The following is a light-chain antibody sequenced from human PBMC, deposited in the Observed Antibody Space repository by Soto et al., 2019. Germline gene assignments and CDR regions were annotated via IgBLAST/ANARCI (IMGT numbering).Light chain of an antibody. Sequence: EIVMTQSRATLSVFPGERATLSCRASQSVSSSVAWYQKKPGQAPRLLIYGASTRATGIPARFSGSGSVTEFTLTISSQQSEDFAVYYCQQYNNWPPITFGQGTRLEIK. CDR3: QQYNNWPPIT. CDR1: QSVSSS. CDR2: GAS. V-gene: IGKV3-15*01. J-gene: IGKJ5*01.